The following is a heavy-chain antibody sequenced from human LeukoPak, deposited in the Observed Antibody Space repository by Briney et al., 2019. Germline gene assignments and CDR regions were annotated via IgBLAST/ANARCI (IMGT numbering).Heavy chain of an antibody. CDR2: IIPIFGTA. Sequence: ASVKVSCKASGGTFSSYAISWVRQAPGQGLEWMGGIIPIFGTANYAQKFQGRVTITADESTSTAYMELSSLRFEDTAVYYCARALVTMVRGVITFDYWGQGTLVTVSS. V-gene: IGHV1-69*01. CDR1: GGTFSSYA. D-gene: IGHD3-10*01. CDR3: ARALVTMVRGVITFDY. J-gene: IGHJ4*02.